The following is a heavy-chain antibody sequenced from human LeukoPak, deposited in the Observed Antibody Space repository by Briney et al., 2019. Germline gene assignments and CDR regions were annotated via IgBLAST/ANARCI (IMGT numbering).Heavy chain of an antibody. V-gene: IGHV1-2*02. CDR1: GYTFTGYY. D-gene: IGHD3-9*01. Sequence: ASVKVSCKASGYTFTGYYMHWVRQAPGQGLEWMGWINPNSGGTNYAQKFQGRVTMTRDTSISTAYMELSRLRSDDTAVYYCATLPWGFDWSSDYWGQGTLVTVSS. CDR2: INPNSGGT. CDR3: ATLPWGFDWSSDY. J-gene: IGHJ4*02.